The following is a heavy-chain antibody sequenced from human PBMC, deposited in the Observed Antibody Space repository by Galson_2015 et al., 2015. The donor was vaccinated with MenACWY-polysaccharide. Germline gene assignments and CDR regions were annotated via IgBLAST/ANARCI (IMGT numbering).Heavy chain of an antibody. Sequence: QSGAEVKKPGESLKISCKGSGYSFSSYWITWVRQMPGKGLEWMVIIYPSNSDTRYSPSFEGQVTTSADKSISTAYLQWSSLKASDTAMYYCARRYAGFDYWGQGTLVTVSS. CDR1: GYSFSSYW. J-gene: IGHJ4*02. D-gene: IGHD1-1*01. CDR2: IYPSNSDT. CDR3: ARRYAGFDY. V-gene: IGHV5-51*03.